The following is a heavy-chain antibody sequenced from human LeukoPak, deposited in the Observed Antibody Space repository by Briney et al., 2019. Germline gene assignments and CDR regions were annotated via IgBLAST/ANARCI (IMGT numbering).Heavy chain of an antibody. D-gene: IGHD3-22*01. CDR1: GYSISSGYY. J-gene: IGHJ4*02. CDR3: AKVRYYYDSSGYLVY. Sequence: PSETLSLTCTVSGYSISSGYYWGWIRQPPGKGLEWIGSIYHSGSTYYNPSLKSRVTISVDTSKNQFSLKLSSVTAAGTAVYYCAKVRYYYDSSGYLVYWGQGTLVTVSS. CDR2: IYHSGST. V-gene: IGHV4-38-2*02.